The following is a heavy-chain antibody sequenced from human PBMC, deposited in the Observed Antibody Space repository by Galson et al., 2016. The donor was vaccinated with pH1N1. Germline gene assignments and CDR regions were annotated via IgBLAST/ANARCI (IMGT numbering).Heavy chain of an antibody. D-gene: IGHD3-3*01. CDR2: IYWTDDK. CDR1: GFSLSATEVG. J-gene: IGHJ5*02. Sequence: PALVKPTQTLTLTCTFSGFSLSATEVGVAWIRQPPGKALEWLVIYWTDDKRYSPSLKSRLTITKDTSKNQVVLTMTNMDPVDTATYYCAHSVGTRVFGVVTNFNWFDPWGQGTLVTVSS. CDR3: AHSVGTRVFGVVTNFNWFDP. V-gene: IGHV2-5*01.